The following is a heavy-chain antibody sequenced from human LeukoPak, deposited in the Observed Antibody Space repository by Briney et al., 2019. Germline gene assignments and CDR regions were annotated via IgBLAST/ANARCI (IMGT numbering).Heavy chain of an antibody. CDR3: ARADCSSTSCYFPGAFDI. D-gene: IGHD2-2*01. CDR2: AYYSGRN. CDR1: AGSISSYY. Sequence: SETLSLTCTVSAGSISSYYWGWLRPPPGKGLEWFGYAYYSGRNNYNPSLKSRVTISVDTSKNQSSLKVSSVTAADTAVYYCARADCSSTSCYFPGAFDIWGQGTMVTISS. V-gene: IGHV4-59*01. J-gene: IGHJ3*02.